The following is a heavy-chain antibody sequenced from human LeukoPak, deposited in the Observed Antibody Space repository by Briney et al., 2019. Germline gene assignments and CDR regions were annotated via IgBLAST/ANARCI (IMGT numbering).Heavy chain of an antibody. CDR2: IRGDGNT. CDR1: GFTFDDYA. D-gene: IGHD6-13*01. V-gene: IGHV3-43*02. J-gene: IGHJ4*02. CDR3: GKDRSSSWSNSGIDY. Sequence: PGGSLRLSCAASGFTFDDYAMHWVRQAPGKGLEWVSLIRGDGNTLYAGSVQGRFTISRDNSKNSLYLQMDSLKTEDTALYYCGKDRSSSWSNSGIDYWGQGALVTVSS.